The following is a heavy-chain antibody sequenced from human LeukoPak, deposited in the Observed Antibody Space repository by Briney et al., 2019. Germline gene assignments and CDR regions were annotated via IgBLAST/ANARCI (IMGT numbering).Heavy chain of an antibody. V-gene: IGHV1-18*01. CDR2: ISAYNGNT. Sequence: ASVNVSCKASGYTFASYGISWVRPAPGQGLEWMGWISAYNGNTNYAQKLQGRVTMTTDTSTSTDYTELRSLRSDDTAAYYCAIDTHYGSGSYYWFDPWGQGTLVSVSS. J-gene: IGHJ5*02. CDR3: AIDTHYGSGSYYWFDP. CDR1: GYTFASYG. D-gene: IGHD3-10*01.